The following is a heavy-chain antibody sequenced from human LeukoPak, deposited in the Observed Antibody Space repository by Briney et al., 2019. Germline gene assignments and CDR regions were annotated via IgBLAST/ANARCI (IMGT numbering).Heavy chain of an antibody. CDR3: AKIGARYYYDSSGYTLDY. D-gene: IGHD3-22*01. CDR2: ISGSGGST. J-gene: IGHJ4*02. Sequence: GGSLRLSCAASGFTFSSYAMSWVRQAPGKGLEWVSAISGSGGSTYYADSVKGRFTISRDNSKNTLYLQMNSLRAEDTAVYYCAKIGARYYYDSSGYTLDYWGQGTLVTVSS. V-gene: IGHV3-23*01. CDR1: GFTFSSYA.